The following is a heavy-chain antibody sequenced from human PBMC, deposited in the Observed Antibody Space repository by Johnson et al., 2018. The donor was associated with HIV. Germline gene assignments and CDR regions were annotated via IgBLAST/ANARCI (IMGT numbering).Heavy chain of an antibody. CDR3: ARKGDAFDI. V-gene: IGHV3-30*03. CDR2: ISYDGSNK. CDR1: GFTFSSYG. J-gene: IGHJ3*02. Sequence: QVQLVESGGGVVQPGRSLRLSCAASGFTFSSYGMHWVRQAPGKGLEWVAVISYDGSNKYYADSVKGPFTISRDNSKNTLDLQMNRLRAQDTAVYYCARKGDAFDIWGQGTMVTVSS.